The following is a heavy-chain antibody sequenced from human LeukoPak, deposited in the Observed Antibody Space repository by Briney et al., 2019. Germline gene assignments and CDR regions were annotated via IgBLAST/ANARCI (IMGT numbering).Heavy chain of an antibody. CDR1: GGSFSSYY. CDR2: IYYSGST. V-gene: IGHV4-59*12. J-gene: IGHJ4*02. Sequence: ASETLSLTCTVSGGSFSSYYWSWIRQPPGKGLEWIGYIYYSGSTNYNPSLKSRVTISVDTSKNQFSLKLSSVTAADTAVYYCARVGQQLVPGYFDYWGQGTLVTVSS. CDR3: ARVGQQLVPGYFDY. D-gene: IGHD6-13*01.